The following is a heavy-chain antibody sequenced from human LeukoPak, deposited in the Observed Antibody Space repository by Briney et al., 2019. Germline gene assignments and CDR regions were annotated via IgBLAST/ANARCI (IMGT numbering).Heavy chain of an antibody. CDR3: ARPSPPGDGYNPPDY. D-gene: IGHD5-24*01. V-gene: IGHV3-30*04. J-gene: IGHJ4*02. Sequence: PGGSLRLSCVASGFNFDNFGMHWVRQPLGKGLEWVAVISHEERNKYYADSMKGRITISRDNSKNTLFLQMHNLRTEDTAVYFCARPSPPGDGYNPPDYWGQGTLVTVSS. CDR2: ISHEERNK. CDR1: GFNFDNFG.